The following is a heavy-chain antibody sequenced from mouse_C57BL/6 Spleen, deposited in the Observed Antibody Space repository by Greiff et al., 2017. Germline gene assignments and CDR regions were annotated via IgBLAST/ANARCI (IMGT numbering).Heavy chain of an antibody. J-gene: IGHJ2*01. CDR3: ASRDSSGYVEGYFDY. Sequence: EVQLQQSGAELVKPGASVKLSCTASGFNIKDYYMHWVKQRTEQGLEWIGRIDPEDGETKYAPKFQGKATITADTSSNTAYLQLSSLTSEDTAVYYCASRDSSGYVEGYFDYWGQATTLTVSS. D-gene: IGHD3-2*02. CDR2: IDPEDGET. V-gene: IGHV14-2*01. CDR1: GFNIKDYY.